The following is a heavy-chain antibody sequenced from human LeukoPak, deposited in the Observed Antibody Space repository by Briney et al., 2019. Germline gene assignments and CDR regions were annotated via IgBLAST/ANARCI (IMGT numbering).Heavy chain of an antibody. CDR3: AKDTGSSGYYYVGAFDI. Sequence: GGSLRLSCAASGFTFDDYAMHWVRQAPGKGLEWVSGISWNSGSIGYADSVKGRFTISRDNAKNSLYLQMNSLRAEDTALYYCAKDTGSSGYYYVGAFDIWGQGTMVTVSS. V-gene: IGHV3-9*01. CDR1: GFTFDDYA. CDR2: ISWNSGSI. D-gene: IGHD3-22*01. J-gene: IGHJ3*02.